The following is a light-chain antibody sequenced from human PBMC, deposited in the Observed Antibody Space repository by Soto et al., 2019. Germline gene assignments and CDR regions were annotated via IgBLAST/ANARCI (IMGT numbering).Light chain of an antibody. Sequence: EIVLTQSPGTLSLSPGETATLSCRASQRVSNSYLAWYQKKTGQAPRLLIYGASSRAAGIPDRFSGSGSGTDFTLTISRLEPEDLAVYFCQRYGGSPPFTFGQGTKVEI. CDR2: GAS. V-gene: IGKV3-20*01. CDR3: QRYGGSPPFT. CDR1: QRVSNSY. J-gene: IGKJ2*01.